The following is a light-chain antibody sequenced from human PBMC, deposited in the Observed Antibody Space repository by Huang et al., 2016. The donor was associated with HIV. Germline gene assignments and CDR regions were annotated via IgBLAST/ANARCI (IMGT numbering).Light chain of an antibody. CDR3: QQYNTFWT. Sequence: DIQMTQSPSILSASVGDRVTITCRASHSVSTWVAWYQQKPGQPPKRLIYKSSTLERGVPSRFSGSGSGTEFTLTISSLQPDDYATYYCQQYNTFWTFGQGTKV. J-gene: IGKJ1*01. CDR2: KSS. V-gene: IGKV1-5*03. CDR1: HSVSTW.